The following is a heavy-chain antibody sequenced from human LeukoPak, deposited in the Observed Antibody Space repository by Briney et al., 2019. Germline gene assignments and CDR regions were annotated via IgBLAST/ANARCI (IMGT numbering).Heavy chain of an antibody. CDR1: GLTFSDSV. D-gene: IGHD6-19*01. J-gene: IGHJ4*02. V-gene: IGHV3-74*01. CDR3: ANQVGGWGLQH. Sequence: GGSLRLSCVVSGLTFSDSVMYWVRQAPGKGLVWVSRIYRDASITSYGDSVKGRFTISRDNARNTLYLQMNRLTGEDTAVYYCANQVGGWGLQHWGQGTLVTVSS. CDR2: IYRDASIT.